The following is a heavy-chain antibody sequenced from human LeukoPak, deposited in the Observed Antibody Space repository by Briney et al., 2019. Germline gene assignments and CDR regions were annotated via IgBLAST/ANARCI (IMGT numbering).Heavy chain of an antibody. J-gene: IGHJ5*02. Sequence: PADPLSLTRTVSGGSISSYYWSWIRQPPGKGLEWSVDINHSGSTKHNPSLKSRVTISVDTSKKQFSLKLSSVTAADTAVYYCVRRGRLLYFGESRGRYGSLNWFDPWGQGTLVTVSS. CDR1: GGSISSYY. V-gene: IGHV4-34*01. CDR3: VRRGRLLYFGESRGRYGSLNWFDP. D-gene: IGHD3-10*01. CDR2: INHSGST.